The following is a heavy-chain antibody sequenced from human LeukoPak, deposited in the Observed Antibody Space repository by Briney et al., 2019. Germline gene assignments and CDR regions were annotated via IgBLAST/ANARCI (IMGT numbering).Heavy chain of an antibody. V-gene: IGHV1-8*03. CDR1: GYTFTGYY. Sequence: GASVKVSCKASGYTFTGYYIHWVRQAPGQGLEWMGWMNPNSVNTGYAQKFQGRVTITRNTSISTAYMELSRLRSDDTAVYYCARMGVVSSWLPFDYWGQGTLVTVSS. J-gene: IGHJ4*02. CDR2: MNPNSVNT. D-gene: IGHD6-13*01. CDR3: ARMGVVSSWLPFDY.